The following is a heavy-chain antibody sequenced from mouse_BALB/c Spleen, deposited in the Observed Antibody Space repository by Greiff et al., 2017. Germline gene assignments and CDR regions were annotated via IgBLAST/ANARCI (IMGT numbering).Heavy chain of an antibody. CDR2: IDPENGDT. J-gene: IGHJ4*01. CDR3: AREGLGAMDY. Sequence: EVQLQQSGAELVRSGASVKLSCTASGFNIKDYYMHWVKQRPEQGLEWIGWIDPENGDTEYAPKFQGKATMTADKSSSTAYMQLSSLTSEDSAVYFCAREGLGAMDYWGQGTSVTVSS. CDR1: GFNIKDYY. V-gene: IGHV14-4*02. D-gene: IGHD3-1*01.